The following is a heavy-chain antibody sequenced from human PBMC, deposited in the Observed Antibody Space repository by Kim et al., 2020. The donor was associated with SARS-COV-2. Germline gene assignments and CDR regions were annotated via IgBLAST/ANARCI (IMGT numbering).Heavy chain of an antibody. D-gene: IGHD5-12*01. CDR3: ARGYIIEYKSPNWFHT. V-gene: IGHV5-51*01. CDR2: IYPGDSET. J-gene: IGHJ5*02. CDR1: GNSFVHYW. Sequence: GESLKISCQGSGNSFVHYWIGWVRQMPGKGLELMGIIYPGDSETRYSPSFQGQVTISADKSINSAYLQWNSLKASDTAMSYCARGYIIEYKSPNWFHTWGEGTLVTISS.